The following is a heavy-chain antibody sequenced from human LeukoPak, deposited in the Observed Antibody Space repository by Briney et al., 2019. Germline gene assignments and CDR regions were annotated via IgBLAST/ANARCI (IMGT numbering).Heavy chain of an antibody. D-gene: IGHD2-21*02. J-gene: IGHJ4*02. CDR3: ARDVFSGYSCGGGDCYPDY. CDR2: INPNSGGT. CDR1: GYTFTGYY. Sequence: ASVKFSCKASGYTFTGYYMLWVRQAPGQGLEWMGWINPNSGGTNYAQKFQGRVTMTRDTSISTAYMELSRLRSDDTAVYYCARDVFSGYSCGGGDCYPDYWGQGTLVTVSS. V-gene: IGHV1-2*02.